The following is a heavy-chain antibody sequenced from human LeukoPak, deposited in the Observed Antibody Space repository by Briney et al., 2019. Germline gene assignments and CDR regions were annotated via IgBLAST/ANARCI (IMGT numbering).Heavy chain of an antibody. CDR3: AKDRAPITVFGVAPTASFDY. D-gene: IGHD3-3*01. CDR2: ISVGGDT. CDR1: RFTFSNYA. Sequence: PGGSLRLSCAASRFTFSNYAMSWVRRAPGKGLEWVSAISVGGDTYYADSVRGRFTISRDSSKSTLYLQMNSLRAEDTAIYYCAKDRAPITVFGVAPTASFDYWGQGTLVTVSS. J-gene: IGHJ4*02. V-gene: IGHV3-23*01.